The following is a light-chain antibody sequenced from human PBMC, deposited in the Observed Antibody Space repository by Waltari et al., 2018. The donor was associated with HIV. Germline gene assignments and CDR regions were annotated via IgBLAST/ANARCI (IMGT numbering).Light chain of an antibody. J-gene: IGLJ2*01. CDR1: SSDIGGYDY. CDR3: SAYTSISTLAV. Sequence: QSALTQPASVSGSPGQSLTISSTGTSSDIGGYDYASRYQQHPGKAPKLMIYGVSSRPSGVSNRFSGSRSGNTASLTISGLQAEDEADYYCSAYTSISTLAVFGGGTKLTVL. V-gene: IGLV2-14*01. CDR2: GVS.